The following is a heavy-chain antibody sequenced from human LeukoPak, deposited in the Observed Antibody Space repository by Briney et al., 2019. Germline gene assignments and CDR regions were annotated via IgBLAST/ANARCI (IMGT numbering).Heavy chain of an antibody. CDR3: ARGHHNLDV. Sequence: PGGSLRLSCAASGFTFSDYYMSWIRQAPGKGLEWVSYISPSDSHKCDADSVKGRFAVSGDNAKNSLYLQMNSLRGEDTAVYYCARGHHNLDVWGQGTTVTVSS. CDR2: ISPSDSHK. V-gene: IGHV3-11*01. D-gene: IGHD1-14*01. CDR1: GFTFSDYY. J-gene: IGHJ6*02.